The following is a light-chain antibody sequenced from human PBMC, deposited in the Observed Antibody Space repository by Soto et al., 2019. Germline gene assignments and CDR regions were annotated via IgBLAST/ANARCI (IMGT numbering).Light chain of an antibody. J-gene: IGKJ2*01. Sequence: ENVLTQSPGTLSLSPGERATLSCRASQSVKSNYLAWYQQKFGQAPRLLIYGASSRATGIPDRFTGSGSGTDFTLTISRLEPEDFAVYYCHQYGSSPYTFGQGTKLEIK. CDR3: HQYGSSPYT. CDR1: QSVKSNY. V-gene: IGKV3-20*01. CDR2: GAS.